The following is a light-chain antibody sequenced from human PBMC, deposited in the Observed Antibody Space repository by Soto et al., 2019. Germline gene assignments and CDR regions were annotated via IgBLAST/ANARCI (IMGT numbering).Light chain of an antibody. CDR1: QGISSY. Sequence: DIQMTQSPSSLSAYGEDRGTITCRASQGISSYLAWYQQKPGKAPKXMIYAASTLQSGVPSRFSGSWSGTECTLTISSLQPDDVATYYCQQYVTAFRSFGQGTKVDIK. CDR2: AAS. CDR3: QQYVTAFRS. J-gene: IGKJ1*01. V-gene: IGKV1-16*01.